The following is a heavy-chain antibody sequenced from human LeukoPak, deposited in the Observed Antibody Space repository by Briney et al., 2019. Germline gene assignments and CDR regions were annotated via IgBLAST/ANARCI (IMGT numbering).Heavy chain of an antibody. CDR3: AISSGWYVVTFDY. D-gene: IGHD6-19*01. CDR1: GFTFSSYA. V-gene: IGHV3-23*01. J-gene: IGHJ4*02. CDR2: ISGSGGST. Sequence: GGSLRLSCAASGFTFSSYAMSWVRQAPGKGLEWVSAISGSGGSTYHADSVKGRFTISRDNSKNTLYLQMNSLRAEDTAVYYCAISSGWYVVTFDYWGQGTLVTVSS.